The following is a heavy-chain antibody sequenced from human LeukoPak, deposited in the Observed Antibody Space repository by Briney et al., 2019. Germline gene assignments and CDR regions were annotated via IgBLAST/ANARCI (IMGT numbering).Heavy chain of an antibody. CDR1: GASISSGTYY. Sequence: PSETLSLTCAVSGASISSGTYYWSWIRQPPGKGLEWIGSIYHSGSTYYNPSLKSRVTISVDTSKNQFSLKLSSVTAADTAVYYCARLDHSSGWYGYYYYYYMDVWGKGTTVTVSS. CDR2: IYHSGST. J-gene: IGHJ6*03. V-gene: IGHV4-38-2*01. D-gene: IGHD6-19*01. CDR3: ARLDHSSGWYGYYYYYYMDV.